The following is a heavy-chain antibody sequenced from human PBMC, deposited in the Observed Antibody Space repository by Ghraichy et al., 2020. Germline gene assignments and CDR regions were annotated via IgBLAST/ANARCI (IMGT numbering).Heavy chain of an antibody. J-gene: IGHJ6*02. CDR1: GFTFRSYE. CDR2: ISSSGRSI. CDR3: ARADYYYYGMDV. V-gene: IGHV3-48*03. Sequence: GESLNISCAASGFTFRSYEMNWVRQAPGKGLEWVSYISSSGRSIHYADSVKGRFTISRDNAKNSLYLQMNSLRAEDTAVYYCARADYYYYGMDVWGQGTTVTV.